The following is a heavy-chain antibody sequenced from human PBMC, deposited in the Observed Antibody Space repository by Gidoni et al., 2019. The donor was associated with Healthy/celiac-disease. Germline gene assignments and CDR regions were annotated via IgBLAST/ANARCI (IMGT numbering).Heavy chain of an antibody. J-gene: IGHJ4*02. D-gene: IGHD6-6*01. CDR1: GFTFSSYA. V-gene: IGHV3-30-3*01. CDR3: ARAPYSSSSPIFDY. Sequence: QVQLVESGGGVVQPGRSLRLSCAASGFTFSSYAMHWVRQAPGKGLEWVAVISYEGSNKYYADSVKGRFTISRDNSKNTLYLQMNSLRAEDTAVYYCARAPYSSSSPIFDYWGQGTLVTVSS. CDR2: ISYEGSNK.